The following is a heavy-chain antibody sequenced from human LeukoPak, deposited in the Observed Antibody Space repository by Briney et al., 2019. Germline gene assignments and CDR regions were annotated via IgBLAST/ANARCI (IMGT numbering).Heavy chain of an antibody. Sequence: ASVKLSCTASGYTFTSYYMPWVRQAPGQGLEWMGISNPSGGSTTYAQKFQGRVTMTRDTSTSTLNMELSSLRSEDTAVYYCARGLWHLDHQILDIWGQGKMVTVSP. D-gene: IGHD1-1*01. CDR2: SNPSGGST. V-gene: IGHV1-46*01. J-gene: IGHJ3*02. CDR1: GYTFTSYY. CDR3: ARGLWHLDHQILDI.